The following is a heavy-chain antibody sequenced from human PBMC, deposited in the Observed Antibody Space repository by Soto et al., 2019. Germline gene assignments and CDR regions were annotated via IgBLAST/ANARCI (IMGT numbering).Heavy chain of an antibody. Sequence: QVQLQESGPGLVKPSETLSLTCTVSGGSISSYYWSWIRQPPGKGLEWIGYISYSGRTNYNPSLKSRVTISVDTSKNQFSLKLSSVTAADTAVYYCARSFMIRGSPGNWFDPWGQGTLVTVSS. J-gene: IGHJ5*02. CDR2: ISYSGRT. CDR1: GGSISSYY. V-gene: IGHV4-59*01. CDR3: ARSFMIRGSPGNWFDP. D-gene: IGHD3-10*01.